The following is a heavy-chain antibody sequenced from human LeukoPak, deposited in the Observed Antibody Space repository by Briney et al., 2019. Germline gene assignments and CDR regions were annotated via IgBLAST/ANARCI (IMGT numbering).Heavy chain of an antibody. CDR1: GFTFSSYA. V-gene: IGHV3-23*01. J-gene: IGHJ6*03. Sequence: GGSLRLSCAASGFTFSSYAMGWARQAPGKGLEWVSGISGSGGSTNYADSVKGRFTISRDNSKNTLYLQMNSLRAEDTAVYYCAKGPQSTYYYYMDVWGKGTTVTVSS. CDR2: ISGSGGST. CDR3: AKGPQSTYYYYMDV. D-gene: IGHD2-2*01.